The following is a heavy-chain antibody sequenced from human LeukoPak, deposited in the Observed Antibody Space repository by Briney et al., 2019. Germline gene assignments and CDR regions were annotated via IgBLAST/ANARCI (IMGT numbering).Heavy chain of an antibody. Sequence: SETLSLTCTVSGGSISSDYWSWIRQPPGKGLEWIGYFYYTGSTHYNPSLKSRVTISLDTSKNQFSLKLSSVTAADTAVYYCAQIRPSTYYDSSGSFDYWGQGTLVTLST. V-gene: IGHV4-59*08. CDR3: AQIRPSTYYDSSGSFDY. CDR1: GGSISSDY. CDR2: FYYTGST. D-gene: IGHD3-22*01. J-gene: IGHJ4*02.